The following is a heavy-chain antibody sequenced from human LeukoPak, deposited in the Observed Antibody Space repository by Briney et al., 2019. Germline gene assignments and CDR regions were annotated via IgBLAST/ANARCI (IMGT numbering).Heavy chain of an antibody. D-gene: IGHD1-14*01. CDR2: ISAYNGST. CDR1: GYTFTSYG. Sequence: ASVKVSCKASGYTFTSYGISWVRQAPGQGLEWMGWISAYNGSTNYAQKLQGRVTMTTDTSTSTAYMELRSLRSDDTAVYYCARVPELGYDYYMDVWGKGTTVTVSS. CDR3: ARVPELGYDYYMDV. V-gene: IGHV1-18*01. J-gene: IGHJ6*03.